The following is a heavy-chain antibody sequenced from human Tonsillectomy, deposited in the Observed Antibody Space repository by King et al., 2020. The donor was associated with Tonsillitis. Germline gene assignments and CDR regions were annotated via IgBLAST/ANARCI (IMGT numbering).Heavy chain of an antibody. CDR3: ARDSGSSWFRRQYYFDY. D-gene: IGHD6-13*01. J-gene: IGHJ4*02. V-gene: IGHV1-2*02. CDR2: INPNSGGT. Sequence: QLVQSGAEVKKPGASVKVSCKASGYTFTGQYMHWVREAPGQGLEWMGWINPNSGGTDYAQKFQGRVIMTRDTSISTSYMELNGLRSDDTAVYYCARDSGSSWFRRQYYFDYWGQGTLVTVSS. CDR1: GYTFTGQY.